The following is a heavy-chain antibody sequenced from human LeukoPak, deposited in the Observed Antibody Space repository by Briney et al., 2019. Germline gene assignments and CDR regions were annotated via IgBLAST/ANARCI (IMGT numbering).Heavy chain of an antibody. Sequence: PSETLSLTCTVSGYSISSGYYWGWIRQPPGKGLEWIGSIYHSGSFYYSPSLKSRVTISVDTSKNQFSLKLNSVTAADTAVYYCARIYCSGISCSSFEYWGQGTLVTVSS. CDR3: ARIYCSGISCSSFEY. V-gene: IGHV4-38-2*02. J-gene: IGHJ4*02. CDR2: IYHSGSF. CDR1: GYSISSGYY. D-gene: IGHD2-2*01.